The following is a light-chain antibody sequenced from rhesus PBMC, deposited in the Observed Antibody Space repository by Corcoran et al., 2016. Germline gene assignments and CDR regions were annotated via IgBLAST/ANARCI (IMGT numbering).Light chain of an antibody. CDR2: DNN. CDR3: QSYDSSLNTFI. Sequence: QSVLTQPPSVSGAPGQKVTISCAGDNSNIGSYNVHWYQHLPGTAPQLLIYDNNNRPSGISDRFSASKSATSASLAITGLQSEDEADYYCQSYDSSLNTFIFGGGTRLSVL. V-gene: IGLV1-64*01. CDR1: NSNIGSYN. J-gene: IGLJ1*01.